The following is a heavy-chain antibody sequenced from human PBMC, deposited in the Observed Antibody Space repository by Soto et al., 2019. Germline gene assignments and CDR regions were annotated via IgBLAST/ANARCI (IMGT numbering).Heavy chain of an antibody. D-gene: IGHD3-3*01. CDR3: ARDMEYYDFWSGYPSYGMDX. V-gene: IGHV3-21*01. CDR2: ISSSSSYI. CDR1: GVTFSSYS. J-gene: IGHJ6*02. Sequence: PXGSLSLCCAASGVTFSSYSMNWVRQAPGRGLDWVSSISSSSSYIYYADSVKGRFTISRDNAKNSLYLQMKSLRAEDTAVYYCARDMEYYDFWSGYPSYGMDXWGQGTTVTVSS.